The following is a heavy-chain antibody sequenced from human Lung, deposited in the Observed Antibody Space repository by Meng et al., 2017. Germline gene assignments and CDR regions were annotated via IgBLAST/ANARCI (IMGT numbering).Heavy chain of an antibody. D-gene: IGHD4-11*01. Sequence: QVQPQQWGAGCLKPVATLSLACVVSGGSFSDYYWSWIRQPPGKGLEWIGEINHNGSTNYHPTLESRGTISVDTSQIKLSLKLSSVTAADSSVYYCSRGATTMAHDFDYWGQGTLVTVSS. CDR3: SRGATTMAHDFDY. V-gene: IGHV4-34*01. J-gene: IGHJ4*02. CDR1: GGSFSDYY. CDR2: INHNGST.